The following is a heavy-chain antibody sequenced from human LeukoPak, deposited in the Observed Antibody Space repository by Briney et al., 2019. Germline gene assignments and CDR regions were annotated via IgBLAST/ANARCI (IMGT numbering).Heavy chain of an antibody. V-gene: IGHV3-33*01. CDR2: VRYDGIQK. D-gene: IGHD3-10*01. J-gene: IGHJ4*02. CDR1: GFDFNTYG. Sequence: GRSLRLSCAASGFDFNTYGMHWVRQAPGKGLEWVAAVRYDGIQKYYADSVKGRFTISRDNYNNTLYLQMNSLRAEDTAMYYCARDSVPYYYNSGSDYWGQGTLVAVSS. CDR3: ARDSVPYYYNSGSDY.